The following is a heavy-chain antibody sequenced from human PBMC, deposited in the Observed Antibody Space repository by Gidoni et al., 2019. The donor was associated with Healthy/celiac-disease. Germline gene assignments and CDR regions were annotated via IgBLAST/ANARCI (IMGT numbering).Heavy chain of an antibody. Sequence: AASGFTFSNAWMSWVRQAPGKGREGVGRIKSKTDGGKTDYAAPVKGRFTISRDDSKNTLYLQMNSLKTEDTAVYYCTTDGGKGYAVGHDAFDIWGQGTMVTVSS. V-gene: IGHV3-15*01. CDR2: IKSKTDGGKT. D-gene: IGHD2-15*01. J-gene: IGHJ3*02. CDR1: GFTFSNAW. CDR3: TTDGGKGYAVGHDAFDI.